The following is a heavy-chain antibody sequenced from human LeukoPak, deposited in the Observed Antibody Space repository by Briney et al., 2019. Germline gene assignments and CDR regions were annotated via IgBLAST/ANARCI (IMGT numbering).Heavy chain of an antibody. J-gene: IGHJ4*02. Sequence: GGSLRLSCAASGFAFSSYAVSWVRQAPGKGLEWVSAISGSGGSTYYADSVKGRFTISRDNSKNTLYLQMNSLRAEDTAVYYCAKRVIYCSSTSCYSYFDYWGQGTLVTVSS. CDR1: GFAFSSYA. D-gene: IGHD2-2*01. CDR3: AKRVIYCSSTSCYSYFDY. CDR2: ISGSGGST. V-gene: IGHV3-23*01.